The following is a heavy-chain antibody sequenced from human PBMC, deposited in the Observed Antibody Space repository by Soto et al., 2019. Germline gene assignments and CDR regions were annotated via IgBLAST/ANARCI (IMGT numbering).Heavy chain of an antibody. CDR3: ARTLYGDNVDY. CDR1: GYTITSYD. Sequence: ASVKDSCKASGYTITSYDINWARQATGQGLEWMGWMNPNSGNTGYAQKLQGRVTMTRNTSVSTAYMELSSLRSEDTAVYYCARTLYGDNVDYWGQGTRVTGSS. V-gene: IGHV1-8*01. J-gene: IGHJ4*02. CDR2: MNPNSGNT. D-gene: IGHD4-17*01.